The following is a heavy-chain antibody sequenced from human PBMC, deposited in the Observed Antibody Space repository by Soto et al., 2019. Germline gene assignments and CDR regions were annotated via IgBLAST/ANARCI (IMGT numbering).Heavy chain of an antibody. Sequence: QVQLVQSGAEVKKPGASVKVSCKASGYTFTSYDINWVRQATGQGLEWMGWMNPNSGNTGYAQKYQGSVTMNRNTSISTAYRELRSLRSEDTAVYYCARSRGRRFDPWGQGTLVTVSS. V-gene: IGHV1-8*01. CDR3: ARSRGRRFDP. CDR1: GYTFTSYD. J-gene: IGHJ5*02. D-gene: IGHD1-26*01. CDR2: MNPNSGNT.